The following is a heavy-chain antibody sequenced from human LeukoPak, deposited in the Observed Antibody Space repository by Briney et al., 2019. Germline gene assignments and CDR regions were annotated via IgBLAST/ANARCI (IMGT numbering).Heavy chain of an antibody. CDR2: IYYSGST. J-gene: IGHJ5*02. Sequence: PSQTLSLTCTVSGGSISSGGYYWSWIRQHPGKGLEWIGYIYYSGSTYYNPSLKSRVTISVDTSKNQFSLKLSSVTAADTAVYYCAREVYYYGSGSYLPHNNWFDPWGQGTLVTVSS. V-gene: IGHV4-31*03. D-gene: IGHD3-10*01. CDR3: AREVYYYGSGSYLPHNNWFDP. CDR1: GGSISSGGYY.